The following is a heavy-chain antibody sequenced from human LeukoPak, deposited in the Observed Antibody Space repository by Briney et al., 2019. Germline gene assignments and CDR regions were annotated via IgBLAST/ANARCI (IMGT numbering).Heavy chain of an antibody. CDR2: IYSGGST. V-gene: IGHV3-53*01. CDR1: GFTVSSNY. Sequence: GGSLRLSCAASGFTVSSNYMSWVRQAPGKGLEWVSVIYSGGSTYYADSVKGRFTIFRDNSKNTLYLQMNSLRAEDTAVYYCAREAITMVRGAYYYYMDVWGKGTTVTISS. CDR3: AREAITMVRGAYYYYMDV. J-gene: IGHJ6*03. D-gene: IGHD3-10*01.